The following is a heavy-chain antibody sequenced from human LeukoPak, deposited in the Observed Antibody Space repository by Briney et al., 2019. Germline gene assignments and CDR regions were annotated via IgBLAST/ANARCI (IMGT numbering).Heavy chain of an antibody. D-gene: IGHD6-13*01. CDR2: IYYSGST. CDR3: ARLWWQQLVFDY. CDR1: GGSISSYY. J-gene: IGHJ4*02. V-gene: IGHV4-59*08. Sequence: SETLSLTCTVSGGSISSYYWSWIRQPPGKGLEWIGYIYYSGSTNYNPSLKSRVTISVDTSKNQFSLKLSSVTAADTAVYYCARLWWQQLVFDYWGKGTLSPSPQ.